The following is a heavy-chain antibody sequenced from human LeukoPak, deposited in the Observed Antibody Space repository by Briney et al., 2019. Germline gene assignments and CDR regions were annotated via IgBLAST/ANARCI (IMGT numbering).Heavy chain of an antibody. Sequence: ASVKVSCKASGGTFSSYAISWVRQAPGQGLEWMGRIIPILGIANYAQKFQGRVTITADKSTSTAYMELSSLRSEDTAVYYCAQGYYDSSGYPEYFQHWGQGTRVTVSS. CDR2: IIPILGIA. D-gene: IGHD3-22*01. CDR1: GGTFSSYA. V-gene: IGHV1-69*04. J-gene: IGHJ1*01. CDR3: AQGYYDSSGYPEYFQH.